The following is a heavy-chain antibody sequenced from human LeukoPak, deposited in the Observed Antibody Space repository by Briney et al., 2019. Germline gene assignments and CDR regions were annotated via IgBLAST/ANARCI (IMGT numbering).Heavy chain of an antibody. Sequence: PGGSLRLSCAASGFTFSSYSMNWVRQAPGKGLEWVSSISSSSSYIYYADSVKRRFTISRDNAKNSLYLQMNSLRAEDTAVYYCARDVAGTTLGGHDYWGQGTLVTVSS. CDR2: ISSSSSYI. J-gene: IGHJ4*02. V-gene: IGHV3-21*01. D-gene: IGHD1-7*01. CDR3: ARDVAGTTLGGHDY. CDR1: GFTFSSYS.